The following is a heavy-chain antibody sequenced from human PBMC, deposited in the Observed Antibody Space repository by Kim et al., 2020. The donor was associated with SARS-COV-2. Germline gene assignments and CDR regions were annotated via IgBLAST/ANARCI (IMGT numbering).Heavy chain of an antibody. CDR3: VRDWGYCSDTTCNVFGY. CDR1: GFTFSNFW. CDR2: IKVDGSEK. V-gene: IGHV3-7*01. D-gene: IGHD2-2*01. Sequence: GGSLRLSCAASGFTFSNFWMSWVRQAPGKGLEWVANIKVDGSEKYYVDSVKGRFTISRDNAENSLYLQMNSLRVEDTAVYYCVRDWGYCSDTTCNVFGYWGQGALVAVSS. J-gene: IGHJ4*02.